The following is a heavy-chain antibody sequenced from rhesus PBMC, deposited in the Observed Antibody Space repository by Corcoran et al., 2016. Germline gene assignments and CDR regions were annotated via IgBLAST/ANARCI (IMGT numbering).Heavy chain of an antibody. CDR3: ARSEDTATVSFDY. J-gene: IGHJ4*01. CDR2: VDPVYGEI. V-gene: IGHV1-156*01. Sequence: EVQLAQSGAEVTKPGASVKVSCKVSGYTFTELSMHWVRKAPGKGLEWMGGVDPVYGEIIHAEKFQGRVTMTEDTSTDTAYMELSSLRSEDTAVYYCARSEDTATVSFDYWGQGVLVTVSS. CDR1: GYTFTELS. D-gene: IGHD5-12*01.